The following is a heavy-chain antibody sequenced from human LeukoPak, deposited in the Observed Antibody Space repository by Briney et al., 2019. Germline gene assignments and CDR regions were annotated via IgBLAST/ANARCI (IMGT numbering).Heavy chain of an antibody. CDR3: ITSSTRRTTADY. Sequence: SLRLSCAASGFTXTNAWMNWXRQPPGKGLEWVXHIKTSTEGGTTEYTAPVQGRFTISRDDSENTVFLEMNSLKTEDTAVYYCITSSTRRTTADYWGQGTLVTVSS. CDR2: IKTSTEGGTT. J-gene: IGHJ4*02. CDR1: GFTXTNAW. V-gene: IGHV3-15*01. D-gene: IGHD1-7*01.